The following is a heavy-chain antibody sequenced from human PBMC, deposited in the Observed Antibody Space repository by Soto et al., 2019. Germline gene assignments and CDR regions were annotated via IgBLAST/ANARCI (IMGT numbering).Heavy chain of an antibody. Sequence: QVQLVQSGAEVKKPGSSVKVSCKASGGSFSSYTISWGRQAPGQGLEWMGRIIPILGVANYAQKFQGRVTITADKSTSTAYMELSSLRSEDTAVYYCAIYQGSTAVAGTGYWGQGTLVTVSS. V-gene: IGHV1-69*02. J-gene: IGHJ4*02. CDR2: IIPILGVA. D-gene: IGHD6-19*01. CDR1: GGSFSSYT. CDR3: AIYQGSTAVAGTGY.